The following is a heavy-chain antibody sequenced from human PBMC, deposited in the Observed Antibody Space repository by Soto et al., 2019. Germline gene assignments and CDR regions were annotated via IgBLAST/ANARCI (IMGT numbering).Heavy chain of an antibody. CDR2: ISYEARNT. Sequence: PGGSLRLSGTVSGFLFNTSAMHWVRQAPGKGLEWVAVISYEARNTYYADSVKGRFTISRDNSKNALYLQMNSLRPEDTAVYYCARPGSGYDVLTGQYFYYFHAVDVWGQGTTVTVSS. D-gene: IGHD3-9*01. CDR1: GFLFNTSA. J-gene: IGHJ6*02. CDR3: ARPGSGYDVLTGQYFYYFHAVDV. V-gene: IGHV3-30*04.